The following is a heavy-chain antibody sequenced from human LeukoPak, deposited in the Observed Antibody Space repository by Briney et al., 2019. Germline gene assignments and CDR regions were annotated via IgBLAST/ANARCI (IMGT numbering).Heavy chain of an antibody. D-gene: IGHD6-19*01. J-gene: IGHJ4*02. CDR1: GGTFTSYA. CDR3: ARGPSIAVAGGLDY. CDR2: ISAYNGNT. V-gene: IGHV1-18*01. Sequence: GASVKVSSTPSGGTFTSYAISWVRQAPGQGLEWMGWISAYNGNTNYAQKLQGRVTMTTDTSTSTAYMELRSLRSDDAAVYYCARGPSIAVAGGLDYWGQGTLVTVSS.